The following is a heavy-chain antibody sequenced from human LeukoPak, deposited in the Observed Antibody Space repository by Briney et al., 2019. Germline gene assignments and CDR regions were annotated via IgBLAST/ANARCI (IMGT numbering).Heavy chain of an antibody. J-gene: IGHJ4*02. Sequence: GGSLRLSCAASGFTFSTYNVNWVRQAPGKGLEWVSSITSGGTYTYYADSVKGRFTTSRDNAKNSLSLQLSSLRAEDTAVYYCARGHYEILTASYTWTPDYWGQGILVTVSS. V-gene: IGHV3-21*06. D-gene: IGHD3-9*01. CDR3: ARGHYEILTASYTWTPDY. CDR1: GFTFSTYN. CDR2: ITSGGTYT.